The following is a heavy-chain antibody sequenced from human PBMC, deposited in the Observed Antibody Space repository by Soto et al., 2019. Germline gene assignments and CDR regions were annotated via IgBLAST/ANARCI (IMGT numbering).Heavy chain of an antibody. J-gene: IGHJ6*02. CDR1: GLTFGNYR. Sequence: GGSLRLSCAASGLTFGNYRMNWVLQAPGKGLEWVANIKKDGREKYYLDSVKGRFTISRDNAKNSVYLQMNSLRAEDTAVYYFASYGYYYGMDVWGQGTTVTVSS. CDR2: IKKDGREK. CDR3: ASYGYYYGMDV. D-gene: IGHD3-10*01. V-gene: IGHV3-7*03.